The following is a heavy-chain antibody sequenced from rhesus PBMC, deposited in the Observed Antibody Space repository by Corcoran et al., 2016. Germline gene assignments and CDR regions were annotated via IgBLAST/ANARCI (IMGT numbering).Heavy chain of an antibody. J-gene: IGHJ3*01. CDR2: IYGSSTST. CDR1: GGSISDSYR. Sequence: QVQLQESGPGVVKPSETLSLTCAVSGGSISDSYRWSWIRQPPGKGLAWIGYIYGSSTSTTFNPSLKTRGTITKDTSKNQCSLTLSDVTAADTAVYYCAGRSGREARAFDFWGQGLRVTVSS. CDR3: AGRSGREARAFDF. V-gene: IGHV4S10*01. D-gene: IGHD3-16*01.